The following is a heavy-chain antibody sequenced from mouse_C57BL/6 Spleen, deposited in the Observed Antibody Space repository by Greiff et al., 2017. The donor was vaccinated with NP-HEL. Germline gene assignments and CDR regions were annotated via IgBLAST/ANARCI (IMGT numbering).Heavy chain of an antibody. J-gene: IGHJ2*01. Sequence: EVMLVESGGGLVQPGGSLSLSCAASGFTFTDYYMSWVRQPPGKALEWLGFIRNKANGYTTEYSASVKGRFTISRDNSQSILYLQMNALRAEDSATYYCASSLTGYFDYWGQGTTLTVSS. V-gene: IGHV7-3*01. D-gene: IGHD4-1*01. CDR3: ASSLTGYFDY. CDR1: GFTFTDYY. CDR2: IRNKANGYTT.